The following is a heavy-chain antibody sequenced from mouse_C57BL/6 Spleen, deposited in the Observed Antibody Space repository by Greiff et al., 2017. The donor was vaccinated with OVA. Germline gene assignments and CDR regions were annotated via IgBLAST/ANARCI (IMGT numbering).Heavy chain of an antibody. CDR1: GYAFSSSW. D-gene: IGHD2-1*01. CDR2: IYPGDGDT. Sequence: VKLQESGPELVKPGASVKISCKASGYAFSSSWMNWVKQRPGKGLEWIGRIYPGDGDTNYNGKFKGKATLTADKSSSTAYMQLSSLTSEDSAVYFCARSGNYRNYFDYWGQGTTLTVSS. CDR3: ARSGNYRNYFDY. J-gene: IGHJ2*01. V-gene: IGHV1-82*01.